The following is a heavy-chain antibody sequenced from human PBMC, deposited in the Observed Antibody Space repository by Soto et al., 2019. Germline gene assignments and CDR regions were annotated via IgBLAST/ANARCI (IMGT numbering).Heavy chain of an antibody. J-gene: IGHJ5*02. V-gene: IGHV3-23*01. CDR1: GFTLQNYA. Sequence: PWGSLRLSCTASGFTLQNYAMAWVRQAPGKGLEWVSTLIGGNSGTAYSSSVKGRFTGSRDNPKNCLYLQMNSLGVEDTAMYFWAKGKSTGDIDWFDPWGQGSLVTVSS. CDR2: LIGGNSGT. CDR3: AKGKSTGDIDWFDP. D-gene: IGHD3-10*01.